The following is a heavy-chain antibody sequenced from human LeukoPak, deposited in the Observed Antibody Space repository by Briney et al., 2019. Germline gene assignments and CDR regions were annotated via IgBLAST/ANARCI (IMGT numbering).Heavy chain of an antibody. D-gene: IGHD3-22*01. CDR3: AKTKITLIVVANHISGALEI. Sequence: PEGSLRLSCAGSGFTFSDFWMTWVRQTPGKGLEWVANIKEDGTEKNLVDSVKGRFTISRDNSKNTLYLQMNSLRVEDTAVYYCAKTKITLIVVANHISGALEIWGQGTMVTVSS. CDR1: GFTFSDFW. V-gene: IGHV3-7*03. J-gene: IGHJ3*02. CDR2: IKEDGTEK.